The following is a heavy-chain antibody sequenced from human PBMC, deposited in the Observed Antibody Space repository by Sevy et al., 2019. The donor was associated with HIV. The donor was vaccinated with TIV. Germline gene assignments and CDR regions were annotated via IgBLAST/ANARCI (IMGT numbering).Heavy chain of an antibody. J-gene: IGHJ5*02. Sequence: ASVKVSCKASGYTFTGYYMHWVRQASGQGLEWMGWINPNSGGTNYAQKFQGRVTMTRDTSISTTYMELIRLRSDDTAVYYCASWEAAVGRNWFDPWGQGTLVTVSS. CDR3: ASWEAAVGRNWFDP. CDR2: INPNSGGT. V-gene: IGHV1-2*02. D-gene: IGHD6-13*01. CDR1: GYTFTGYY.